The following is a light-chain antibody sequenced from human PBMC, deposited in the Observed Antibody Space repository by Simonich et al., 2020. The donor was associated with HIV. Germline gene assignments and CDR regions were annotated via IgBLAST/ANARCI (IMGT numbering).Light chain of an antibody. CDR2: AAS. V-gene: IGKV1-16*01. Sequence: DIQMTQSPSSLSASVGDRVTITCRASQGISNYLDWYQQKPGKAPKLLLYAASRLESWVPSRFSGSGSGTDFTLTISSLQPDDFATYFCQQYNIYPYTFGQGTKLEIK. CDR1: QGISNY. CDR3: QQYNIYPYT. J-gene: IGKJ2*01.